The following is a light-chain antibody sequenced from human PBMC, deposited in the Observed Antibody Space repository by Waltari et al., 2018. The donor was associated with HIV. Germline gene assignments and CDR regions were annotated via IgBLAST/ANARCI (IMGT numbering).Light chain of an antibody. J-gene: IGKJ5*01. CDR2: DAS. V-gene: IGKV1-33*01. CDR1: QDISNC. Sequence: DIQMTQSPSSLSASVGDRVTITCQASQDISNCLNWYQQKPGKAPNLLIYDASSLQTGVPSRFSGSGAGTDFTFTITSLQPEDFATYYCQQYDSLPITFGQGTRLDIK. CDR3: QQYDSLPIT.